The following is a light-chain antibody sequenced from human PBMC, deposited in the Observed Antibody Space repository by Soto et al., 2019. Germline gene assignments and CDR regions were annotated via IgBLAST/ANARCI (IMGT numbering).Light chain of an antibody. J-gene: IGKJ4*01. CDR2: GAS. V-gene: IGKV3-15*01. Sequence: EIVVTQSPATLSVSPGERATLSCRASRTVRSDFAWYQQKPGQAPRLLIYGASVRATGIPARFTGSGSGTEFTLTIRSLQSEDFAVYYCQQYNSWPLTFGGGTKVDIK. CDR1: RTVRSD. CDR3: QQYNSWPLT.